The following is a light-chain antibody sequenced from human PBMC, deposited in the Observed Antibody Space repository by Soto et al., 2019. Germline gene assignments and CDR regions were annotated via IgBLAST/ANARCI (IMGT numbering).Light chain of an antibody. CDR3: QSYDSSLSGSKV. V-gene: IGLV1-40*01. CDR1: SSNSWAGFD. CDR2: DNT. Sequence: QSVLTQPPSVSGAPGQRVTISCNETSSNSWAGFDGHWYQQFAGKAPKVLIYDNTNRPPAVPDRFSTTQSGSYASLAISGLKDEDEADYYCQSYDSSLSGSKVFGTGTKVTVL. J-gene: IGLJ1*01.